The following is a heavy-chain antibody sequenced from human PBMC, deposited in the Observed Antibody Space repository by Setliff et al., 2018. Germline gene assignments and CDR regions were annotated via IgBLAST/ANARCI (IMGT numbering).Heavy chain of an antibody. CDR1: GFTFSDYY. Sequence: GGSLRLSCAASGFTFSDYYMTWIRQAPGKGLEWVSYISRGANTIYYADSVKGRFTISRDNARDPLFLQMNTLRAEDTAVYYCAREVVGAPSAFDIWGQGTMVTVSS. CDR2: ISRGANTI. J-gene: IGHJ3*02. V-gene: IGHV3-11*04. D-gene: IGHD1-26*01. CDR3: AREVVGAPSAFDI.